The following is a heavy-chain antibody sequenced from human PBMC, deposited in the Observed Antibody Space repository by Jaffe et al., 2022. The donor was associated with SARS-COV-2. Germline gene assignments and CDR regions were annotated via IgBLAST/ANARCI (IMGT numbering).Heavy chain of an antibody. J-gene: IGHJ4*02. CDR1: GGSISSNDYY. CDR2: IQYTGNT. Sequence: QLQVQESGPGLVPPSETLSLTCIVSGGSISSNDYYWGWIRQPPGKGLEWIGRIQYTGNTNCNPSLKSRVTISADRSKNQFSLKLSSVTAADTAVYYCARDTHLEYWGQGILVTVSS. CDR3: ARDTHLEY. V-gene: IGHV4-39*02.